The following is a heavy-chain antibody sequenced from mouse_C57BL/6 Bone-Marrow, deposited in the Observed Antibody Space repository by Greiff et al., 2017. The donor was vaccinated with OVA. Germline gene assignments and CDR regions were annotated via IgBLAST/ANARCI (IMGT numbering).Heavy chain of an antibody. D-gene: IGHD2-3*01. CDR1: GFTFGDYY. J-gene: IGHJ3*01. CDR3: ARNEGYYGWFAY. V-gene: IGHV5-16*01. Sequence: EVQLVESEGGLVQPGSSMKLSCTASGFTFGDYYMAWVRQVPEKGLEWVANINYDGSSTYYLDSLKSRFIISRDNAKNILYLQMSSLKSEDTATYYCARNEGYYGWFAYWGQGTLVTVSA. CDR2: INYDGSST.